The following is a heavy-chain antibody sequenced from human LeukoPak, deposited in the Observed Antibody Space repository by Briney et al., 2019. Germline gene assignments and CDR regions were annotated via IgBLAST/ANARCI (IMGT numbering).Heavy chain of an antibody. D-gene: IGHD6-13*01. CDR2: IIPIFGTA. Sequence: GASVKVSCKASGGTFSSYAISWVRQAPGQGLEWMGGIIPIFGTANYAQKFQGRVTITADESTSTAYMELSSLRSEDTAVYYCARGGRSSLNWFDPWGQGTLVTVSS. J-gene: IGHJ5*02. CDR3: ARGGRSSLNWFDP. CDR1: GGTFSSYA. V-gene: IGHV1-69*13.